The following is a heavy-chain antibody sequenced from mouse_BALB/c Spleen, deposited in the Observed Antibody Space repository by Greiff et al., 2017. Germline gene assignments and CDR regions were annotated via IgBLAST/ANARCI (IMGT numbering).Heavy chain of an antibody. CDR2: IWGDGST. Sequence: VKLQESGPGLVAPSQSLSITCTVSGFSLTGYGVNWVRQPPGKGLEWLGMIWGDGSTDYNSALKSRLSISKDNSKSQVFLKMNSLQTDDTARYYCARVPYDYDWGYYAMDYWGQGTSVTVSS. CDR3: ARVPYDYDWGYYAMDY. D-gene: IGHD2-4*01. CDR1: GFSLTGYG. J-gene: IGHJ4*01. V-gene: IGHV2-6-7*01.